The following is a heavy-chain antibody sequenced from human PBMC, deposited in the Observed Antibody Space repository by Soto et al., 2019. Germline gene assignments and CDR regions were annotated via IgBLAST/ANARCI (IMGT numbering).Heavy chain of an antibody. D-gene: IGHD4-17*01. CDR2: ISYDGSNK. Sequence: GGSLRLSCAASGFTFSSYGMHWVRQAPGKGLEWVAVISYDGSNKYYADSVKGRFTISRDNSKNTLYLQMNSLRAEDTAVYYCALSTVTTGLGAFDIRGQGTMVTVSS. V-gene: IGHV3-30*03. J-gene: IGHJ3*02. CDR1: GFTFSSYG. CDR3: ALSTVTTGLGAFDI.